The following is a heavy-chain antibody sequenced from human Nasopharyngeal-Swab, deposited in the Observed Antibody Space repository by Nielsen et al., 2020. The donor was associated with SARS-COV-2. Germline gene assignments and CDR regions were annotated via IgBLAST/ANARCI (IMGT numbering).Heavy chain of an antibody. V-gene: IGHV3-9*01. CDR2: ISWNSGNI. D-gene: IGHD1-26*01. J-gene: IGHJ4*02. Sequence: SLKISCEASGFIFDDYGMHWVRQAPGKGLEWVSYISWNSGNIVYADSVKARFTISRDNAKNSLFLQMNSLRPYDTAFYYCAKDLVGATGLDSWGQGTRGTVSS. CDR1: GFIFDDYG. CDR3: AKDLVGATGLDS.